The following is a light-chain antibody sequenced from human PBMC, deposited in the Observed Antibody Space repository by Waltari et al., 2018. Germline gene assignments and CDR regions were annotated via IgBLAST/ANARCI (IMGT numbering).Light chain of an antibody. CDR1: ARHVGSYVH. Sequence: QSALTQPASVSGSPGQSITISCTGTARHVGSYVHASWYQQHPGKGPKLMIFDVSKRPSGVSNRFAGSKSGNTASLTIAGLQAEDEADYYCSSYTSSGTVIFGGGTKLTVL. J-gene: IGLJ2*01. CDR3: SSYTSSGTVI. CDR2: DVS. V-gene: IGLV2-14*03.